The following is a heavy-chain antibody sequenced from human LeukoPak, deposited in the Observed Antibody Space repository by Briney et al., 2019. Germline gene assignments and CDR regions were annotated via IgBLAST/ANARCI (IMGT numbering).Heavy chain of an antibody. Sequence: PGGSLRLSCAASGFTFSSYGMHWVRQAPGKGLEWVAVIWYDGSNKYYADSVKGRFAISRDNSKNTLYLQMNSLRAEDAAVYYCAKDYYGYMDYWGQGTLVTVSS. V-gene: IGHV3-33*03. CDR3: AKDYYGYMDY. J-gene: IGHJ4*02. CDR1: GFTFSSYG. D-gene: IGHD3-10*01. CDR2: IWYDGSNK.